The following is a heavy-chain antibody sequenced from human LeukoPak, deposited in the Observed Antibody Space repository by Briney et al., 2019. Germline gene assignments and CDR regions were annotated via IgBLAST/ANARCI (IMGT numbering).Heavy chain of an antibody. V-gene: IGHV3-21*01. CDR3: ASGSSSWYPFDY. CDR2: ISSSSSYK. D-gene: IGHD6-13*01. Sequence: GGSLRLSCVASGFIFSSYGMHWVRQAPGKGLEWISSISSSSSYKYYADSVKGRFTISRDNAKNSLYLQMNSLRAEDTAVYYCASGSSSWYPFDYWGHGTLVTVSS. J-gene: IGHJ4*01. CDR1: GFIFSSYG.